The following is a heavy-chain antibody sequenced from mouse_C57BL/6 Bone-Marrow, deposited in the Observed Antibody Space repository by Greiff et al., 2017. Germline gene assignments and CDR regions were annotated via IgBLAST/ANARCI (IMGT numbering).Heavy chain of an antibody. CDR2: IYPGDGDT. CDR1: GYAFSSSW. J-gene: IGHJ2*01. Sequence: QVQLKESGPELVKPGASVKISCKASGYAFSSSWLNWVKQRPGKGLEWVGRIYPGDGDTNYNGKFKGKATLTADKSSSTAYMQLSSLTSEDSAVYFCARRWLLRLDYWGQGTTLTVSS. CDR3: ARRWLLRLDY. V-gene: IGHV1-82*01. D-gene: IGHD2-3*01.